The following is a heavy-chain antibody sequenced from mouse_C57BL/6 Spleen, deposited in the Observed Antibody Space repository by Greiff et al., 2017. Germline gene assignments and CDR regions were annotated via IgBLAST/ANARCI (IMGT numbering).Heavy chain of an antibody. Sequence: EVQVVESGGGLVQSGRSLRLSCATSGFTFSDFYMEWVRQAPGKGLEWIAASRNKANDYTTEYSASVKGRFIVSSDTSQCILYLQMNALRAEDTAIYNCARDAPYSPMDYWGQGTSVTVSS. D-gene: IGHD2-10*01. CDR3: ARDAPYSPMDY. CDR1: GFTFSDFY. J-gene: IGHJ4*01. V-gene: IGHV7-1*01. CDR2: SRNKANDYTT.